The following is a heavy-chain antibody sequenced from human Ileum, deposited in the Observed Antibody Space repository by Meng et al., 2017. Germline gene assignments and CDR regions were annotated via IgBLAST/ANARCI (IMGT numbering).Heavy chain of an antibody. CDR1: GCSFSGYY. J-gene: IGHJ5*02. D-gene: IGHD1-26*01. CDR2: IDHSGGT. CDR3: ARRVGATPYAYNWLDP. Sequence: VQLQQWGAGLLKPSETLSLPFGVYGCSFSGYYWSWIRQPPGKGLEWIGEIDHSGGTNYNPSLKNRVTISVDTSNNRFSLKLSSVKAADTALYFCARRVGATPYAYNWLDPWGQGTLVTVSS. V-gene: IGHV4-34*01.